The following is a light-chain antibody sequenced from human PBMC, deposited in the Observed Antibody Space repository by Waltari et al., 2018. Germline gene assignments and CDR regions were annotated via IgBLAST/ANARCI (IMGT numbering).Light chain of an antibody. V-gene: IGLV2-14*01. CDR1: SSDIGYDNF. CDR2: EVN. CDR3: SSYTRSSTLYV. Sequence: QSALTQPASVSGSPGQSITISCTGTSSDIGYDNFVSWYQQPPGKFPKPLIYEVNNRPAGVCIAFSGSKSGNTASLTISGLQAEDEADYYCSSYTRSSTLYVFGTGTKVTVL. J-gene: IGLJ1*01.